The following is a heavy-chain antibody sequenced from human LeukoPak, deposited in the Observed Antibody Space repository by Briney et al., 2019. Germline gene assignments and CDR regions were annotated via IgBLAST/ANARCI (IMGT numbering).Heavy chain of an antibody. CDR3: ARVGDSSSSLGYYYYYYMDV. V-gene: IGHV3-7*01. Sequence: GGSLRLSCAASGFTFSSYWMSWVRQAPGKGLEWVANIKQDGSEKNYVDSVKGRFTISRDNAKNSLYLQMNSLRAEDTAVYYCARVGDSSSSLGYYYYYYMDVWGKGTTVTVSS. D-gene: IGHD6-6*01. CDR1: GFTFSSYW. CDR2: IKQDGSEK. J-gene: IGHJ6*03.